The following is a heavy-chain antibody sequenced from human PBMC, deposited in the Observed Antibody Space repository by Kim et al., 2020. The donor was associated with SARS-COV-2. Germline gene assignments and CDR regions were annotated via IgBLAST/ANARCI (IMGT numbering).Heavy chain of an antibody. V-gene: IGHV3-7*01. CDR2: LRHGGTGQ. J-gene: IGHJ1*01. Sequence: GGSLRLSCAASGFTINDYWMTWVRQAPGKGLEWVATLRHGGTGQFYVDSVKGRFTISRDTAKNSFSLQMNSLRVEDTAVYLCARSISQTESHRIGVSFHRRGHGTLVSVSA. CDR1: GFTINDYW. CDR3: ARSISQTESHRIGVSFHR. D-gene: IGHD3-10*01.